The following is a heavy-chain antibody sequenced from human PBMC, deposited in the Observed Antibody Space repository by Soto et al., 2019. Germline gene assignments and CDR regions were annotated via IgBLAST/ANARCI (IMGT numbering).Heavy chain of an antibody. Sequence: GGSLRLSCAASGFTFSSYSMNWVRQAPGKGLEWVSSISSSSSYIYYADSVKGRFTISRDNAKNSLYLQMNSLRAEDTAVYYCARDQEGSREGYSYPGPGAYWGQGTLVTVSS. V-gene: IGHV3-21*01. CDR2: ISSSSSYI. D-gene: IGHD5-18*01. CDR1: GFTFSSYS. CDR3: ARDQEGSREGYSYPGPGAY. J-gene: IGHJ4*02.